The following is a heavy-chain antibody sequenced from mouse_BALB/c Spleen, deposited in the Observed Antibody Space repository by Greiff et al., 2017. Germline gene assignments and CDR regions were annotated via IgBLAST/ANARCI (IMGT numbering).Heavy chain of an antibody. CDR2: IDPETGGT. CDR3: TRRVYWYFDV. J-gene: IGHJ1*01. Sequence: QVQLQQSGAELVRPGASVTLSCKASGYTFTDYEMHWVKQTPVHGLEWIGAIDPETGGTAYNQKFKGKATLTADKYSSPAYMELRSLTSEDSAVYYCTRRVYWYFDVWGAGTTVTVSS. CDR1: GYTFTDYE. V-gene: IGHV1-15*01.